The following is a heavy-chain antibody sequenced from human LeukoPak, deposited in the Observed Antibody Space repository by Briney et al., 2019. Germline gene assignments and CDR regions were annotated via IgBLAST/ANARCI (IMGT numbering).Heavy chain of an antibody. J-gene: IGHJ4*02. V-gene: IGHV3-23*01. Sequence: GGSLRLSCAASGFTFSSYAMSWVRQAPGKWLEWVSAISGSGGSKYYADSVKGRFTISRDNSKNTLYLQMNSLRAEDTAVYYCAKVKWDLLPYFDYWGQGTLVTVSS. CDR1: GFTFSSYA. CDR3: AKVKWDLLPYFDY. D-gene: IGHD1-26*01. CDR2: ISGSGGSK.